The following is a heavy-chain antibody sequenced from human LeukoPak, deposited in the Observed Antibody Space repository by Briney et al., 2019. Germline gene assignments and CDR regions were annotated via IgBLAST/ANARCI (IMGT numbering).Heavy chain of an antibody. CDR1: GFTFSSYA. J-gene: IGHJ4*02. Sequence: PGGSLRLSCAASGFTFSSYAMSWVRQAPGKGLEWVSAISGSGGSTYYADSVKGRFTISRDNAKNSLYLQMNSLRAEDTAVHYCARDIGPTRGYSLSGFDYWGQGTLVTVSS. CDR3: ARDIGPTRGYSLSGFDY. V-gene: IGHV3-23*01. D-gene: IGHD5-18*01. CDR2: ISGSGGST.